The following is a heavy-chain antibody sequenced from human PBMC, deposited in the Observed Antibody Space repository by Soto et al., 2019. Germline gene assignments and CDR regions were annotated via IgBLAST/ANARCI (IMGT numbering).Heavy chain of an antibody. D-gene: IGHD1-26*01. J-gene: IGHJ4*02. CDR1: GGSISSHYW. Sequence: ETLSLTCTVSGGSISSHYWTWIWIRQLPGRGLEWVGRIKSKGNGGTADYAAPVKGRFTISRDDSKNMLYLQMNSLKTEDTAVYYCITTYSGTPARPYLDLWGQGTPVTVSS. CDR2: IKSKGNGGTA. V-gene: IGHV3-15*01. CDR3: ITTYSGTPARPYLDL.